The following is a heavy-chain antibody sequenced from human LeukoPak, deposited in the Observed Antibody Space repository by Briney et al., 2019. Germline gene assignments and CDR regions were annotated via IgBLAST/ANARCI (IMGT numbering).Heavy chain of an antibody. D-gene: IGHD4-17*01. Sequence: KPSETLSVTCTVSGGSISSHYWSWIRQPPGKGLEWIRYISYIGSTNYNPSLKSRVTISVDTSKNQFSLKLSSVTAADAAVYFCARDPTTVTKGLDIWGQGTMVTVSS. CDR3: ARDPTTVTKGLDI. CDR1: GGSISSHY. CDR2: ISYIGST. V-gene: IGHV4-59*11. J-gene: IGHJ3*02.